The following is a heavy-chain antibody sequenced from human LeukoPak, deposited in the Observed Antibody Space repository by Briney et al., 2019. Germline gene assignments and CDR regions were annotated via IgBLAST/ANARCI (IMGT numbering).Heavy chain of an antibody. CDR3: ARELDYGDYGGFDY. CDR2: IYYSGST. D-gene: IGHD4-17*01. Sequence: TLPLTCTVSGGSISRGGYYWSWIRQHPGKGLEWIGYIYYSGSTYYNPSLKSRVTISVDTSKNQFSLKLSSVTAADTAVYYCARELDYGDYGGFDYWGQGTLVTVSS. V-gene: IGHV4-31*03. J-gene: IGHJ4*02. CDR1: GGSISRGGYY.